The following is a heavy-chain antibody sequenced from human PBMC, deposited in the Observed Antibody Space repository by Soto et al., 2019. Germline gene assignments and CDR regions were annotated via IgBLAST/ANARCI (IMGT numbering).Heavy chain of an antibody. CDR2: IYHSGST. V-gene: IGHV4-30-2*01. Sequence: PSETLSLTCAVSGGSISSGGYSWSWIRQPPGKGLEWIGYIYHSGSTYYNPSLKSRVTISVDRSKNQFSLKLSSVTVADTAVYYCAREYGSGSYYNVGEHPFDYWGRGTLVTVSS. CDR1: GGSISSGGYS. J-gene: IGHJ4*02. CDR3: AREYGSGSYYNVGEHPFDY. D-gene: IGHD3-10*01.